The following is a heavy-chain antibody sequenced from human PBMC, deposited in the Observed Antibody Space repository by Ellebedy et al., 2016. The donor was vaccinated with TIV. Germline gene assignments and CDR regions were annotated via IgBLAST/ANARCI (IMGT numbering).Heavy chain of an antibody. J-gene: IGHJ2*01. CDR2: LCYGGDNA. CDR1: GLSVTNDD. D-gene: IGHD6-19*01. CDR3: ARGNRLNSGWSRTYFYFDV. Sequence: GESLKISCAASGLSVTNDDMNWVRQAPGKGLEWVAVLCYGGDNAYYADSVKGRFTISRDKSSNTLHLQMDSLRAEDTAVYYCARGNRLNSGWSRTYFYFDVWGRGTLVAVSS. V-gene: IGHV3-33*08.